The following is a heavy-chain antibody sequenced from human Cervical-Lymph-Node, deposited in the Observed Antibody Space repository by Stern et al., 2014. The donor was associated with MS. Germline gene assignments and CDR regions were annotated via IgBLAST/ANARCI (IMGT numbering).Heavy chain of an antibody. V-gene: IGHV5-51*01. CDR3: ARHCGFRPGCIDY. CDR1: GYSFTSYW. J-gene: IGHJ4*02. D-gene: IGHD2-21*01. Sequence: MQLVQSGAEVKKPGESLKISCKGSGYSFTSYWIGWVRQMPGKGLEWMGINYPGDSDNRENPSFHGQVTISADKSNSTAYLQWSSLKASDTAMYYCARHCGFRPGCIDYWGQGTLVTVSS. CDR2: NYPGDSDN.